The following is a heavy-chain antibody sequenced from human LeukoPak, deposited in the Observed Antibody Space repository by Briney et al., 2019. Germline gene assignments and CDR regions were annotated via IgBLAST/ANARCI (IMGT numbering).Heavy chain of an antibody. CDR2: IYTSGST. CDR1: GGSISSYY. D-gene: IGHD3-9*01. V-gene: IGHV4-4*07. CDR3: ARERPTVLRYFDWSNHDAFDI. J-gene: IGHJ3*02. Sequence: SETLSLTCTVSGGSISSYYWSWIRQPAGKELEWIGRIYTSGSTNYNPSLKSRVTMSVDTSKNQFSLKLSSVTAADTAVYYCARERPTVLRYFDWSNHDAFDIWGQGTVVTVSS.